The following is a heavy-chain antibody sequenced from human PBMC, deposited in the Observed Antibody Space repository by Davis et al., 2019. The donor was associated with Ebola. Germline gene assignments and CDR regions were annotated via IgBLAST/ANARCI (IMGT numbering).Heavy chain of an antibody. CDR3: AREATRYSGYDFHFDY. J-gene: IGHJ4*02. CDR1: GFTFRSYG. CDR2: IWYDVSNK. V-gene: IGHV3-33*01. D-gene: IGHD5-12*01. Sequence: GGSLRLSCPPSGFTFRSYGMHWVRQAPGKGLEWVAVIWYDVSNKYYADSVKGRFTISRDNSKNTLYLQMNSLRAEDTAVYYCAREATRYSGYDFHFDYWGQGTLVTVSS.